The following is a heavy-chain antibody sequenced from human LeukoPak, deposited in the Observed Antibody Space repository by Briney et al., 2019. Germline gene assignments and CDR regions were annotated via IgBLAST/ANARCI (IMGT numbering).Heavy chain of an antibody. D-gene: IGHD2-2*01. CDR1: GYTFTSYG. CDR3: ARAGCSSTSCSHADY. V-gene: IGHV1-18*01. CDR2: ISAYNGNT. Sequence: ASVKVSCKASGYTFTSYGISWVRLAPGQGLAWMGWISAYNGNTNYAQKLQGRVTMTTDTSTSTAYMELRSLRSDDTAVYYCARAGCSSTSCSHADYWGQGTLVTVSS. J-gene: IGHJ4*02.